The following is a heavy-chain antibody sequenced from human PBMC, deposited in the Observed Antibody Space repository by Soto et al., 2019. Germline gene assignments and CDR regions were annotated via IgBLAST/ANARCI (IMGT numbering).Heavy chain of an antibody. D-gene: IGHD3-9*01. CDR2: IYHTGTT. J-gene: IGHJ5*02. CDR1: GDSITTATY. CDR3: ARLGILTGYPRWFDP. Sequence: SETLSLTCAVSGDSITTATYWGWLRQPPGKGLQWIGSIYHTGTTYYTPSLKSRVFISVDTSKNQFSLKLSSVTAADTAVYYCARLGILTGYPRWFDPWGQGTLVTVSS. V-gene: IGHV4-38-2*01.